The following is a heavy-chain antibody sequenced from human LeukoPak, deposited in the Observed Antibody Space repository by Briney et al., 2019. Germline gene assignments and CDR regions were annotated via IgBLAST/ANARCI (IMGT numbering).Heavy chain of an antibody. J-gene: IGHJ4*02. Sequence: SETLSLTCSVSGGSINSYYWSWIRQPPGKGLEWIGYIYYSGSTNYNPSLKSRVTISVDTSKNQVSLKLSTVTAADTAVYYCARDHYYDSSGYTFGYWGQGTLVTVSS. CDR2: IYYSGST. D-gene: IGHD3-22*01. CDR3: ARDHYYDSSGYTFGY. CDR1: GGSINSYY. V-gene: IGHV4-59*01.